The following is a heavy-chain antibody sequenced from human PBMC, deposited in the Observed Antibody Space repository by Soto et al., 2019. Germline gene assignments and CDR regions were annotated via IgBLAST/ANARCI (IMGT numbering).Heavy chain of an antibody. CDR2: IIPIFGTA. CDR3: ARDWGGSSGVVGGDAFDI. CDR1: GGTFSSYA. J-gene: IGHJ3*02. V-gene: IGHV1-69*01. D-gene: IGHD6-19*01. Sequence: QVQLVQSGAEVKKPGSSVKVSCKASGGTFSSYAISWVRQAPGQGLKWMGGIIPIFGTANYAQKFQGRVTITADESTSTAYMELSSLRSEDTAVYYCARDWGGSSGVVGGDAFDIWGQGTMVTVSS.